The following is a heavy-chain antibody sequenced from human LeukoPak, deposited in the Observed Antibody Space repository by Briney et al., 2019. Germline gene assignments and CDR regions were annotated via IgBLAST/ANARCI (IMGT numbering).Heavy chain of an antibody. CDR2: INPINGDT. V-gene: IGHV1-2*02. Sequence: ASVKVSCKASGYTFTLYCVHWVRQAPGQGLEWMGSINPINGDTSFPQKFQGRVTMTSDTSINTAYMELNTLTFDDAAVYYCARGRWADKFDPWGQGTLVTVSS. CDR1: GYTFTLYC. D-gene: IGHD3-16*01. J-gene: IGHJ5*02. CDR3: ARGRWADKFDP.